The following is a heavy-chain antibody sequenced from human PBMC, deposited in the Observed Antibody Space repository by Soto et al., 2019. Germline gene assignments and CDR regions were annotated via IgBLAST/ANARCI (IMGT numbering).Heavy chain of an antibody. J-gene: IGHJ4*02. V-gene: IGHV3-74*01. CDR1: GFTFRSEW. CDR3: ARDRAGAKHYFDY. Sequence: PGGSLRLSCATTGFTFRSEWMHWVRQAPGKGLVWVSRINTDGRGTTYADSVKGRFTISRDNAKNMVYLQMNSLRAEDTAVYYCARDRAGAKHYFDYWCLGNVVTVSS. CDR2: INTDGRGT. D-gene: IGHD3-10*01.